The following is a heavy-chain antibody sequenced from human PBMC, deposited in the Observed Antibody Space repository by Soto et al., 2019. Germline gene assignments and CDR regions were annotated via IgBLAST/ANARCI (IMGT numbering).Heavy chain of an antibody. CDR3: ARQRTSVVSQAYFDV. Sequence: SATTSVTSRVSGGSVASVGYHRIFLRQPPGKGLEWIGHIYYSGSTNYSPSLKSRVTISLDTPNNQFSLKVTSVTAADTALYFCARQRTSVVSQAYFDVWGPGSLVTVSA. V-gene: IGHV4-61*08. J-gene: IGHJ4*02. CDR2: IYYSGST. CDR1: GGSVASVGYH. D-gene: IGHD6-25*01.